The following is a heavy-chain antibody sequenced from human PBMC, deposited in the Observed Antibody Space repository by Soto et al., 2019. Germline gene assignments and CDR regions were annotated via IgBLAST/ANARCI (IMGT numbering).Heavy chain of an antibody. CDR3: ARKVSGSTGRPDLWYFDL. J-gene: IGHJ2*01. D-gene: IGHD3-10*01. Sequence: EVQLLDSGGGLVQPGGSLRLSCAASGFTFSGYALTWVRLAPGKGLEWVSAISGGGDATFYADSVKGRFTISRDNSKNPLYLQMNTLRAEDTAVYYCARKVSGSTGRPDLWYFDLWGRGTLVTVSS. V-gene: IGHV3-23*01. CDR1: GFTFSGYA. CDR2: ISGGGDAT.